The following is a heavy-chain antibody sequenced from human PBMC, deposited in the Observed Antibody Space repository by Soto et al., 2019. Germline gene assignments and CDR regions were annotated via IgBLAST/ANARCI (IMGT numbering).Heavy chain of an antibody. CDR3: ARPPGSSSKVGFDY. J-gene: IGHJ4*02. CDR1: GGSISSSSYY. CDR2: IHYSGST. D-gene: IGHD6-6*01. V-gene: IGHV4-39*01. Sequence: SETLSLTCTVSGGSISSSSYYWGWIRQPPGKGLEWIGSIHYSGSTYYNPSLKSRVTISVDTSKNQFSLKLSSVTAADTAVYYCARPPGSSSKVGFDYWGQGALVTVSS.